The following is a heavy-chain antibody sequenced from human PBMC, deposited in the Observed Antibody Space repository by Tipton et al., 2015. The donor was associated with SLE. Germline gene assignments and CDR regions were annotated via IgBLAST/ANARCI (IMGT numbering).Heavy chain of an antibody. CDR1: GFTFSSSW. Sequence: SLRLSCAASGFTFSSSWMRWVLQAPGKGLEWVANIKQDGSEKYYVDSVKGRFTISRDNAKNSLYLQMNSLRAEDTAVYYCAREGVVGSSMVYYWGQGTLVSVSS. V-gene: IGHV3-7*03. J-gene: IGHJ4*02. CDR2: IKQDGSEK. CDR3: AREGVVGSSMVYY. D-gene: IGHD6-13*01.